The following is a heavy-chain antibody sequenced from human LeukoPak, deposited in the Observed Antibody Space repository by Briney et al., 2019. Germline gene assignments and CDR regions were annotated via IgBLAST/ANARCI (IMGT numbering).Heavy chain of an antibody. CDR2: INPNSGGT. CDR1: GYTFTGYY. D-gene: IGHD3-9*01. CDR3: ARDEGGDWLYPTYYFDY. J-gene: IGHJ4*02. Sequence: ASVKVSCEASGYTFTGYYMHWVRQAPGQGIEWMGWINPNSGGTNYAQKFQGRVTMTRDTSISTAYMELSRLRSDDTAVYYCARDEGGDWLYPTYYFDYWGQGTLVTVSS. V-gene: IGHV1-2*02.